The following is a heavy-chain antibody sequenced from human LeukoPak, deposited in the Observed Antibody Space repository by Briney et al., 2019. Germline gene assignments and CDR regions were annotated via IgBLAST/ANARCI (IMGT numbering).Heavy chain of an antibody. V-gene: IGHV4-31*03. Sequence: SQTLSLTCTVSGGSISSGGYYWSWIRQHPGKGLEWIGYIYYSGSTYYNPSLNSRVTMSVDTSKNQFSLKLSSVTAADTAVYYCARQIAVAGKGGFDYGAQETLVTFS. CDR2: IYYSGST. CDR3: ARQIAVAGKGGFDY. CDR1: GGSISSGGYY. D-gene: IGHD6-19*01. J-gene: IGHJ4*02.